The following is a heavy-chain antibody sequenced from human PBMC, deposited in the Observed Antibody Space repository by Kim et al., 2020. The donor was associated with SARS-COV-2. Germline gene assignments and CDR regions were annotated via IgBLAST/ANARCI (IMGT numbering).Heavy chain of an antibody. J-gene: IGHJ4*02. D-gene: IGHD3-10*01. CDR2: ISGSGGST. CDR3: AKDSWFGEHHLGSYYFDY. V-gene: IGHV3-23*01. CDR1: GFTFSSYD. Sequence: GGSLRLSCAASGFTFSSYDMSWVRQAPGKGLEWVSAISGSGGSTYYADSVKGRFTISRDNSKNTLYLQMNSLRAEDTAVYYCAKDSWFGEHHLGSYYFDYWGQGTLVTVSS.